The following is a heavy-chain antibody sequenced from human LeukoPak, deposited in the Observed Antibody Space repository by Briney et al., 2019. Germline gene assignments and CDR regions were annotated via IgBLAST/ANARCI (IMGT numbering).Heavy chain of an antibody. Sequence: SETLSLTCAVYGGSFSGYYWSWIRQPPGKGLEWIGEINHSGSTNYNPSLKSRVTISVDTSKNQFSLKLISVTAADTAVYYCAGGRSLSVVAATPYYYYMDVWGKGTTVTVSS. CDR1: GGSFSGYY. J-gene: IGHJ6*03. V-gene: IGHV4-34*01. CDR2: INHSGST. D-gene: IGHD2-15*01. CDR3: AGGRSLSVVAATPYYYYMDV.